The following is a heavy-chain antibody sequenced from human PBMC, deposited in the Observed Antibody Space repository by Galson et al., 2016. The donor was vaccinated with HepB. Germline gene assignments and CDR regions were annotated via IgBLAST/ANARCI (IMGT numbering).Heavy chain of an antibody. J-gene: IGHJ6*02. CDR1: GYSFSNHY. CDR3: ARQTVRYYYGMGG. V-gene: IGHV5-10-1*01. CDR2: IDPSDSDT. D-gene: IGHD4-17*01. Sequence: QSGAEVKKPGESLRISCKGSGYSFSNHYINWVRQMPGKGLEWMGRIDPSDSDTDYSPSFQGHVIISVDKSIGTAHLQWSSLKVSDTAIYYCARQTVRYYYGMGGWGQGTTVSVSS.